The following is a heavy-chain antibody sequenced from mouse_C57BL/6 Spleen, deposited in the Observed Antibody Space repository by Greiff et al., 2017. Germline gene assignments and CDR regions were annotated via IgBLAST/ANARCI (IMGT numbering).Heavy chain of an antibody. CDR1: GFTFSDYY. Sequence: EVQGVESGGGLVQPGGSLKLSCAASGFTFSDYYMYWVRQTPEKRLEWVAYISNGGGSTYYPDTVKGRFTISRDNAKNTLYLQMSRLKSEDTAMYYCARRGIYYGSSYGYWYFDVWGTGTTVTVSS. V-gene: IGHV5-12*01. D-gene: IGHD1-1*01. J-gene: IGHJ1*03. CDR3: ARRGIYYGSSYGYWYFDV. CDR2: ISNGGGST.